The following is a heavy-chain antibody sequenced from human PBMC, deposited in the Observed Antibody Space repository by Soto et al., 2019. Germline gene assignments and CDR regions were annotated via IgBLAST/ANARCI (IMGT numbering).Heavy chain of an antibody. J-gene: IGHJ4*02. CDR1: GFTFSSYA. D-gene: IGHD2-2*01. CDR2: MSYDGSNK. Sequence: PGGSLRLSCAASGFTFSSYAVHWVRQAPGKGLEWVAVMSYDGSNKYYADSVKGRFTISSDNSKNTLYLQMNSLRTEDTAVYYCARGYCSRPSCSPFDCWGQGTLVTVSS. CDR3: ARGYCSRPSCSPFDC. V-gene: IGHV3-30-3*01.